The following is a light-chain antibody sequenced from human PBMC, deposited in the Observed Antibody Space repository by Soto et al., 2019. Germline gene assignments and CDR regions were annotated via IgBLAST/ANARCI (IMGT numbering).Light chain of an antibody. CDR2: AAS. CDR1: QGISSY. V-gene: IGKV1-9*01. J-gene: IGKJ1*01. CDR3: QQLNSYPRT. Sequence: DIQLTQSPSFLSASVGDRVTITCRASQGISSYLAWYQQKPGKAPKLLIYAASTLQSGVPSSFSGSGSGTEFTLTISSLQPEYFATYYCQQLNSYPRTFGQGTKVEIK.